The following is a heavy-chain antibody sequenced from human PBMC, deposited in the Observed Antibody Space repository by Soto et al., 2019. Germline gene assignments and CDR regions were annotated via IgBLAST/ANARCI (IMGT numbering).Heavy chain of an antibody. J-gene: IGHJ6*03. D-gene: IGHD1-26*01. V-gene: IGHV4-59*01. CDR3: ARKVAAASYAHYYMDV. CDR2: VYHSGNT. CDR1: GGSISPYY. Sequence: QVQLQQSGPGLMKPAESLTLSCTVSGGSISPYYRSWVRQPPGKGLEWIGYVYHSGNTKYNPSIEKRVTISADTSKMRFSMNVDSATASDTALYDCARKVAAASYAHYYMDVWGRGTAVTVSS.